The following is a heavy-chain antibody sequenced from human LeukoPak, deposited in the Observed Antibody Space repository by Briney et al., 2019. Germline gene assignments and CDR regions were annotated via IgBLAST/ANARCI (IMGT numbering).Heavy chain of an antibody. CDR1: GFTFDDYA. V-gene: IGHV3-43*02. J-gene: IGHJ4*02. Sequence: GGSLRLSCAASGFTFDDYAMHWVRQAPGKGLEWVSLISGDGGSTYYADSVKGRFTISRDNSKNSLHLQMNSLRTEDTALYYCAKDISGPDYDFWSGSFDYWGQGTLVTVSS. CDR3: AKDISGPDYDFWSGSFDY. CDR2: ISGDGGST. D-gene: IGHD3-3*01.